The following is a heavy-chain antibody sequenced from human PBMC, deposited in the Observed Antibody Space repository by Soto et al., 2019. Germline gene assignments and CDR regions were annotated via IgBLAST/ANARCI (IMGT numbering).Heavy chain of an antibody. Sequence: VQLLESGGGLVQPGGSLRLSCAASEFTFSNYAMTWVRQAPGKGLEWVSLITGSDGRTYYADSVKGRFTISRDNSKNPLFLQMNSLRAEDTAVYYCAKATYDTTFYTASFDSWGQGTLVTVSS. CDR3: AKATYDTTFYTASFDS. CDR1: EFTFSNYA. V-gene: IGHV3-23*01. D-gene: IGHD3-22*01. CDR2: ITGSDGRT. J-gene: IGHJ4*02.